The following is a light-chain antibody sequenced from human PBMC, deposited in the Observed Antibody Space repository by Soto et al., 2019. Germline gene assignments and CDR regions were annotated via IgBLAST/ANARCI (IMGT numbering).Light chain of an antibody. Sequence: EIVLTQSPGTLSLSPGERATLSCRASQSVSSSYLAWYQQKPGQAPRLLIYGASSRATGIPDRFSGSGSETDFTLTISRLEPEDFAVYYCQQYGSSRFTFGRGTKVDIK. CDR1: QSVSSSY. CDR2: GAS. CDR3: QQYGSSRFT. J-gene: IGKJ3*01. V-gene: IGKV3-20*01.